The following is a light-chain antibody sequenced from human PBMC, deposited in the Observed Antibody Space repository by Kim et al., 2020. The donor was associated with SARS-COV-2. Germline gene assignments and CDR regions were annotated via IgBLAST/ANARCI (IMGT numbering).Light chain of an antibody. V-gene: IGKV3-20*01. J-gene: IGKJ1*01. CDR1: HIVINNY. Sequence: SPGERATLSCRASHIVINNYFAWYQQKPGQAPTRLIYSASSRATGIPDRFSGSGSETDFTLAISRLEPEDFAVYYCQQYGSPPLTFGQGTKVDIK. CDR2: SAS. CDR3: QQYGSPPLT.